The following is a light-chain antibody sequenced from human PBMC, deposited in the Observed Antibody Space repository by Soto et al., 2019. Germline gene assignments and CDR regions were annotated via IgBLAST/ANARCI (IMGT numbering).Light chain of an antibody. J-gene: IGKJ4*01. Sequence: EIVLTQSPATLSLSPGERATLSCRASQSVSTYLAWYQQKPGQGPRLLIYDASNRATGIPTRFSGSGSGTDCSLTISNLQPEHFVFVFFQYLSNWRPVLTYGGGMKVEIK. CDR2: DAS. V-gene: IGKV3-11*01. CDR3: QYLSNWRPVLT. CDR1: QSVSTY.